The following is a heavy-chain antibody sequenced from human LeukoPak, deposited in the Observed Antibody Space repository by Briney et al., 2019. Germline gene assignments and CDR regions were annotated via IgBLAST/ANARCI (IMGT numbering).Heavy chain of an antibody. CDR2: FSGTGGNT. Sequence: PGGSLRLSCAASGFTFSFYAMTWVRRPPGKELEWVSTFSGTGGNTYYADSVKGRFTISRDNSKNTLYLQMNSLRVEDTAVYYCAKTRGPAAISSDYWGQGTLVTVSS. V-gene: IGHV3-23*01. D-gene: IGHD2-2*01. CDR1: GFTFSFYA. CDR3: AKTRGPAAISSDY. J-gene: IGHJ4*02.